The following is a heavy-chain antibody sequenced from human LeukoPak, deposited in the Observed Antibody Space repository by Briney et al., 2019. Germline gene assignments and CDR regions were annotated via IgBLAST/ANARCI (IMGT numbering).Heavy chain of an antibody. CDR2: IYPDDSDT. CDR3: ARRVEMATNHPYFDY. V-gene: IGHV5-51*01. Sequence: GESLKISCKGSGYSFSTHWIGWVRQMPGKGLEWMGIIYPDDSDTRYSPSFQGQVTISVGRSINTAYLQWSSLKASDTAMYYCARRVEMATNHPYFDYWGQGTLVTVSS. D-gene: IGHD5-24*01. CDR1: GYSFSTHW. J-gene: IGHJ4*02.